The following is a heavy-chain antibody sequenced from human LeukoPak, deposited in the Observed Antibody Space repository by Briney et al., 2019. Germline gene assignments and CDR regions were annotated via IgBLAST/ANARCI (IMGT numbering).Heavy chain of an antibody. J-gene: IGHJ5*02. CDR3: ARGTETSPNWFDP. CDR2: INTDGSST. Sequence: GGPLRLSCAASGFTFSIYAFHWVRQAPGKGLVWVSRINTDGSSTRYADSVKGRFTISRDNAKNTLYLQMNSLRAEDTAMYYCARGTETSPNWFDPWGQGTLVTVSS. CDR1: GFTFSIYA. V-gene: IGHV3-74*01.